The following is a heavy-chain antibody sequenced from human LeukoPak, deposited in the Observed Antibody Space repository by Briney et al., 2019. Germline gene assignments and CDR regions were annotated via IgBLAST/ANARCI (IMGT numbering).Heavy chain of an antibody. CDR1: GFIFTTYW. CDR2: IKQDGSEK. CDR3: AKGYSNGYGA. V-gene: IGHV3-7*05. Sequence: GGSLRLSCAASGFIFTTYWVNWVRQAPGKGLEWVAKIKQDGSEKYYVDSVKGRFTISRDNANNSIYLQMNSLRADDTAVYYCAKGYSNGYGAWGQGTLVTVSS. J-gene: IGHJ5*02. D-gene: IGHD6-19*01.